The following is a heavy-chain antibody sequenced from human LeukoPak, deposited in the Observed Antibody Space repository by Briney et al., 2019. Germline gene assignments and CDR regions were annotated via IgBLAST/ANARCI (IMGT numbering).Heavy chain of an antibody. CDR3: ARIVVPAAYDAFDI. J-gene: IGHJ3*02. V-gene: IGHV3-48*01. CDR1: GFTFSSYS. CDR2: ISSSSSTI. Sequence: GGSLRLSCAASGFTFSSYSMNWVRQAPGKGLEWVSYISSSSSTIYYADSLKGRFTISRDNAKNSLYLQMNSLRAEDTAVYYCARIVVPAAYDAFDIWGQGTMVTVSS. D-gene: IGHD2-2*01.